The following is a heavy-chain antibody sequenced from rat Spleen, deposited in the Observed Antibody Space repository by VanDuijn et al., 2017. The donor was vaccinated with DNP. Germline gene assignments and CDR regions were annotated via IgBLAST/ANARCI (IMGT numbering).Heavy chain of an antibody. Sequence: EVQLVETGGDLVPPGRSLKLSCVASGFTFSTYWMYWIRQAPGKGLEWIASIKTDGGSTHYPDSVKGRFTISRDNAENTVYLQMNSLRSEDTATYYGAKDRDGGYAMDAWGQGTSVTVSS. CDR2: IKTDGGST. V-gene: IGHV5-58*01. J-gene: IGHJ4*01. D-gene: IGHD1-11*01. CDR1: GFTFSTYW. CDR3: AKDRDGGYAMDA.